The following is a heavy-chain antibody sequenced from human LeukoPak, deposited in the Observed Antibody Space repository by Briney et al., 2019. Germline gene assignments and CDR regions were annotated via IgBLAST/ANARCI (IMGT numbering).Heavy chain of an antibody. V-gene: IGHV5-51*01. CDR2: LYPIDFDK. Sequence: GESLKISCKASGYKFTSYWIAWVRQKPGHGLEWMGSLYPIDFDKTYSPSFQGQVTMSADRSINTAYLQWSSLKASDTAMYYCVRLQFGPAPGNFDYWSQGTPVTVSS. D-gene: IGHD6-13*01. J-gene: IGHJ4*02. CDR1: GYKFTSYW. CDR3: VRLQFGPAPGNFDY.